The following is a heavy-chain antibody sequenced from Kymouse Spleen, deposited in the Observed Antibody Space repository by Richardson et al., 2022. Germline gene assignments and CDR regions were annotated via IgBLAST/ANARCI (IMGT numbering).Heavy chain of an antibody. CDR1: GGSVSSGSYY. V-gene: IGHV4-61*01. D-gene: IGHD6-13*01. CDR3: AREIAAAGPDAFDI. CDR2: IYYSGST. J-gene: IGHJ3*02. Sequence: QVQLQESGPGLVKPSETLSLTCTVSGGSVSSGSYYWSWIRQPPGKGLEWIGYIYYSGSTNYNPSLKSRVTISVDTSKNQFSLKLSSVTAADTAVYYCAREIAAAGPDAFDIWGQGTMVTVSS.